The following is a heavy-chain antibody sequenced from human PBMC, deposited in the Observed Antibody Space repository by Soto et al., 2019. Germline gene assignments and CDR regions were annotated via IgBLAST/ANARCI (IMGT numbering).Heavy chain of an antibody. Sequence: GASVKVSCKASGYTFTGYYLHWVRQAPGQGLEWMGWINPNSGGTKYSQKFQGRVTITRDTSASTAYMELSSLRSEDTAVYYCARGGLYCSSTSCYARYNWFDPWGQGTLVTV. D-gene: IGHD2-2*01. CDR1: GYTFTGYY. CDR2: INPNSGGT. V-gene: IGHV1-2*02. CDR3: ARGGLYCSSTSCYARYNWFDP. J-gene: IGHJ5*02.